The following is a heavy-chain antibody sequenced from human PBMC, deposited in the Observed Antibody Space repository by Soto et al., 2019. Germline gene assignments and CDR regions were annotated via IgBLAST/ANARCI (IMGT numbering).Heavy chain of an antibody. J-gene: IGHJ5*02. CDR1: GGSISSSSYY. Sequence: QLQLQESGPGLLKPSETLSLTCTVSGGSISSSSYYWGWIRQPPGKGLEWIGSIYYSGSTYYNPSLKSRVTISVDTSKNQFSLKLSSVTAADTAVYYCAPSSIAAGNWFDPWGQGTLVTVSS. V-gene: IGHV4-39*01. CDR2: IYYSGST. D-gene: IGHD6-6*01. CDR3: APSSIAAGNWFDP.